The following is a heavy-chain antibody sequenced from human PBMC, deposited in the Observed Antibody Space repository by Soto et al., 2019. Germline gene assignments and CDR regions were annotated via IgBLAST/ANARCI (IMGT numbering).Heavy chain of an antibody. Sequence: SGPTLVNPTQTLTLTCTFSGFSLSTSGVGVGWIRQPPGKALEWLALIYWDDDKRYSPSLKSRLTITKDTSKNQVVLTMTNMDPVDTATYYCAHRNYSNPPYYYYYGMDVWGQGTTVTVSS. CDR2: IYWDDDK. CDR3: AHRNYSNPPYYYYYGMDV. D-gene: IGHD4-4*01. J-gene: IGHJ6*02. V-gene: IGHV2-5*02. CDR1: GFSLSTSGVG.